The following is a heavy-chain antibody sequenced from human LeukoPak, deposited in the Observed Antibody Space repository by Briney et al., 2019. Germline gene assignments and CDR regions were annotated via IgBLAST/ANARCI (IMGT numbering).Heavy chain of an antibody. CDR1: GFTFSSNY. D-gene: IGHD3-3*02. Sequence: PGGSLRLSCAASGFTFSSNYMSWVRQAPGKGLEWVSVIYSGGSTYYADSVTGRFTISRDNSKNTLYLPMNSLRAEDTAVYYCARDRSGHFWSGYHYYFDYWGQGTLVTVSS. CDR3: ARDRSGHFWSGYHYYFDY. CDR2: IYSGGST. J-gene: IGHJ4*02. V-gene: IGHV3-66*02.